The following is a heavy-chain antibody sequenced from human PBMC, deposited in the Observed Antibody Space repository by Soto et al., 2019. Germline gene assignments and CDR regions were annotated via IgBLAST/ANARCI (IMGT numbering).Heavy chain of an antibody. J-gene: IGHJ5*02. D-gene: IGHD2-21*02. CDR1: GYTFTALY. Sequence: ASVKVSCKASGYTFTALYMNWVRQAPGQGREWMGWVNPNTGVTKLAQKFQGRVPLTRDTSIRTFYMELCRLTPDDAAVYYCTTLRLDPWGQGTLVTVSS. V-gene: IGHV1-2*02. CDR3: TTLRLDP. CDR2: VNPNTGVT.